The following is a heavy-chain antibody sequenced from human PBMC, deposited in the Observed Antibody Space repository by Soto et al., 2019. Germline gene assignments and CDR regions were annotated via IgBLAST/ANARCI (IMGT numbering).Heavy chain of an antibody. CDR2: IYYSGST. CDR3: ARDGKYEDSSGYYPDAFAS. Sequence: SETLSLTCTVSGVSIISGDYYWILIRQPPGKGLEWIGYIYYSGSTYYNPSLKSRVTISVDTSKNQFSLKLSSVTAADTAVYYCARDGKYEDSSGYYPDAFASWGQGTMVTVAS. D-gene: IGHD3-22*01. V-gene: IGHV4-30-4*01. J-gene: IGHJ3*02. CDR1: GVSIISGDYY.